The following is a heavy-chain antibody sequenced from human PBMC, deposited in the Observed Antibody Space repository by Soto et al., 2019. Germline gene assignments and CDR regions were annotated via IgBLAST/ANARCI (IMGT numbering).Heavy chain of an antibody. CDR3: ARDHIGEYPSYYFDY. Sequence: GASVKVSCKASGYTFTSYYMHWVRQAPGQGLEWMGIINPSGGSTSYAQKFQGRVTMTRDTSTSTVYMELSSLRSEDTAVYYCARDHIGEYPSYYFDYWGQGTLVTVS. D-gene: IGHD2-2*01. V-gene: IGHV1-46*01. CDR2: INPSGGST. J-gene: IGHJ4*02. CDR1: GYTFTSYY.